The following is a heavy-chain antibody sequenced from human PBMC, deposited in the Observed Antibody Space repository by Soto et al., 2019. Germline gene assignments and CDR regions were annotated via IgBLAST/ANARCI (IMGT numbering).Heavy chain of an antibody. CDR1: GGTFSSSA. CDR2: IFPIFGTA. Sequence: QVQLVQSGAEVKKPGSSLKVSCKVSGGTFSSSAISWVRQAPGQGLEWMGGIFPIFGTANDEQKFQGRVTITVDESTSKAYMELSSLTSEDTAVYYCASPTDTTLVGLYGMDVCGQGNKVTVSS. CDR3: ASPTDTTLVGLYGMDV. J-gene: IGHJ6*02. V-gene: IGHV1-69*12. D-gene: IGHD5-18*01.